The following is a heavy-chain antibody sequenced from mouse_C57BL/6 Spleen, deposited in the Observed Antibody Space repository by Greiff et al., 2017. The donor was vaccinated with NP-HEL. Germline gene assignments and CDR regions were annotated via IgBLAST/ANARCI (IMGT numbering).Heavy chain of an antibody. J-gene: IGHJ2*01. V-gene: IGHV1-39*01. Sequence: EVQLQQSGPELVKPGASVKISCKASGYPFTDYNMNWVKQSNGKSLEWIGEINPNYGTTSYNQTLKGKATLTVDQSTSTASMQLQRLTSEDSAVYYCARTYYSNDGGVFGCWGQGATLTVSS. CDR3: ARTYYSNDGGVFGC. CDR2: INPNYGTT. CDR1: GYPFTDYN. D-gene: IGHD2-5*01.